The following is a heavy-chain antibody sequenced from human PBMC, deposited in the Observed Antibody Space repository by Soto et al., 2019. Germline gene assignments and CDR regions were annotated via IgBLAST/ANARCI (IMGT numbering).Heavy chain of an antibody. Sequence: SVKVSCKAPGYTFTRSGSSWVRQARGQRLEWIGWIVVGSGNTNYAQKFQERVTITRDMSTSTAYMELRSLRSDDTAVYYCAKGAGTPGYYYYGMDVWGQGTTVTVSS. CDR3: AKGAGTPGYYYYGMDV. J-gene: IGHJ6*02. V-gene: IGHV1-58*02. CDR2: IVVGSGNT. D-gene: IGHD6-19*01. CDR1: GYTFTRSG.